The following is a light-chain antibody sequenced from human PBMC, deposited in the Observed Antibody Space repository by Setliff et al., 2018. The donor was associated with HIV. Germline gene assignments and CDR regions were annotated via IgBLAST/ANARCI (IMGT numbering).Light chain of an antibody. CDR2: DVN. CDR3: SSYTSSSTKV. V-gene: IGLV2-14*01. CDR1: SSDVGGYNY. Sequence: QSALTQPASVSGSPGQSITISCSATSSDVGGYNYVSWYQQHPGKAPKLMIYDVNKRPSGVSNRFSGSKSGNTASLTISGLQAEDEADYYCSSYTSSSTKVFGTGTKVTV. J-gene: IGLJ1*01.